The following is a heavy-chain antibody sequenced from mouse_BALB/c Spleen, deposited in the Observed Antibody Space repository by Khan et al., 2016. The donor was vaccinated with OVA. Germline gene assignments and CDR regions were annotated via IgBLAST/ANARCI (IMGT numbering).Heavy chain of an antibody. D-gene: IGHD1-1*01. CDR2: IWRGGST. CDR3: AKKITTVDYYAMDY. Sequence: VQLQESGPGLVQPSQSLSITCTVSGFSLTSYGVHWVRQSPGKGLEWLGVIWRGGSTDYNAAFMSRLSITKDNSKSQVFFKMNSLQADDTAIYXGAKKITTVDYYAMDYWGQGTSVTVSS. V-gene: IGHV2-5*01. CDR1: GFSLTSYG. J-gene: IGHJ4*01.